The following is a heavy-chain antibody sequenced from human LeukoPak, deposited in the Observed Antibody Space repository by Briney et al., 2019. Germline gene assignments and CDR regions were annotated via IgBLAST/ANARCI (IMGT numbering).Heavy chain of an antibody. CDR3: AATGRPYYGSGSFDY. J-gene: IGHJ4*02. V-gene: IGHV3-21*01. CDR1: GFTFTFSTYT. D-gene: IGHD3-10*01. Sequence: PGGSLRLSCVASGFTFTFSTYTMNWVRQAPGKGLEWVSSTSSSTNYIYYADSVKGRFTISRDNAKNSLYLQMNSLRAEDTAVYYCAATGRPYYGSGSFDYWGQGTLVTVSS. CDR2: TSSSTNYI.